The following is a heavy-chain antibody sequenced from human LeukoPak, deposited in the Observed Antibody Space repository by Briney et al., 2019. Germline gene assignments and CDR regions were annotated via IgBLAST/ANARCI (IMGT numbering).Heavy chain of an antibody. CDR3: ARRRAMIRGIAPYNWFDP. J-gene: IGHJ5*02. V-gene: IGHV4-34*01. CDR1: GGSFSGYY. D-gene: IGHD3-10*01. CDR2: INHSGST. Sequence: SETLSLTCAVYGGSFSGYYWSWIRQPPGKGLEWIGEINHSGSTNYNPSLKSRVTISVDTSKNQFSLKLSSVTAADTAVYYCARRRAMIRGIAPYNWFDPWGQGTLSPSPQ.